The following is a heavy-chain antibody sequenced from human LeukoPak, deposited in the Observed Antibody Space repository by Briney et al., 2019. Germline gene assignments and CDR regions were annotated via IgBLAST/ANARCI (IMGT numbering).Heavy chain of an antibody. D-gene: IGHD6-13*01. Sequence: GGSLRLSCAASGFSFSSHWMSWVRQAPGKGLEWVANINQDGSEKYYVDSVKGRFTISRDNAKNSLYLQMNSLSAEDTAVYYCARDGTAPGIYFDYWGQGTLVTVSS. CDR1: GFSFSSHW. V-gene: IGHV3-7*01. CDR3: ARDGTAPGIYFDY. J-gene: IGHJ4*02. CDR2: INQDGSEK.